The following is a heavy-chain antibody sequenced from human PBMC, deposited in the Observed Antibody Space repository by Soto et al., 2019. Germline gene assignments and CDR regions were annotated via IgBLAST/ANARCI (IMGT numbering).Heavy chain of an antibody. CDR1: GFSFDDYA. CDR3: AKSTCGTANGMGV. Sequence: EVQVVESGGGLVQPGRSLRLSCAASGFSFDDYAMHWVRQAPGKGLEWVSGFSWNSGTIGYADSVKGRFTISRDNSKNSLYLQMNSLRAEDTALYYCAKSTCGTANGMGVWGQGTTVTVSS. CDR2: FSWNSGTI. J-gene: IGHJ6*02. D-gene: IGHD2-21*02. V-gene: IGHV3-9*01.